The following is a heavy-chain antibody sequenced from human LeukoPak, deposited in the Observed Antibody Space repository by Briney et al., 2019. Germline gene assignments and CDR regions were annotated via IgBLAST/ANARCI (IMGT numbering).Heavy chain of an antibody. CDR3: ARRYNSAWYFDY. V-gene: IGHV5-51*01. D-gene: IGHD6-19*01. CDR2: IYPGDSDT. J-gene: IGHJ4*02. CDR1: GYTFSTYW. Sequence: GESLKISCKGSGYTFSTYWIGWVRQMPAKDLEWMGIIYPGDSDTRYSPSFQGQVTISADKSITTAYLQWSSLKASDTAMYYCARRYNSAWYFDYWGQGTLVTVSA.